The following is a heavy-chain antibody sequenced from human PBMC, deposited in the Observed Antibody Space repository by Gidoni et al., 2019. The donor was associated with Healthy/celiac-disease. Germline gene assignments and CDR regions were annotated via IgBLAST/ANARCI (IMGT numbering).Heavy chain of an antibody. Sequence: IRQPPGKALEWLALIYWDDDKRYSPSLKSRLTITKDTSKNQVVLTMTNMDPVDTATYYCAHSHRELPSYWYFDLWGRGTLVTVSS. CDR3: AHSHRELPSYWYFDL. J-gene: IGHJ2*01. V-gene: IGHV2-5*02. D-gene: IGHD3-10*01. CDR2: IYWDDDK.